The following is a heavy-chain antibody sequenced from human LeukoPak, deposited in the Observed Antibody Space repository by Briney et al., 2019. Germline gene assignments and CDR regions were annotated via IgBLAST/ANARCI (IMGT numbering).Heavy chain of an antibody. Sequence: GGSLRLSCEASGFTFSSYWMSWVRQAPGKGLEWVANIKTDGSEKYYVDSVKGRFTISRDNAKDSLYLQMNSLRAEDTAVYYCAKDRYYDSSGYYYSSSLDYWGQGTLVTVSS. D-gene: IGHD3-22*01. V-gene: IGHV3-7*03. CDR1: GFTFSSYW. J-gene: IGHJ4*02. CDR3: AKDRYYDSSGYYYSSSLDY. CDR2: IKTDGSEK.